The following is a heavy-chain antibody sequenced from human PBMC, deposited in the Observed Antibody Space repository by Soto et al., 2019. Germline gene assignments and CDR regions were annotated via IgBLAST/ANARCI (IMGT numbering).Heavy chain of an antibody. V-gene: IGHV6-1*01. CDR2: TYYRSKWYH. D-gene: IGHD6-13*01. CDR1: GDSVSSSRPT. CDR3: GRLVGNSWIDY. J-gene: IGHJ4*02. Sequence: SQXLSLTCSISGDSVSSSRPTLNWGRPSPSRGLEWLGRTYYRSKWYHDYAVSLNGRGTINPDTSQNQFSLHLTPVTPEDTAVYYCGRLVGNSWIDYWGQGTLVTVSS.